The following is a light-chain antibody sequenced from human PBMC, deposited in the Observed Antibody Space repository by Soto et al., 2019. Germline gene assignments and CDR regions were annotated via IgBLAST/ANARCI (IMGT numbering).Light chain of an antibody. J-gene: IGLJ2*01. Sequence: QSVLPQPPSVSAAPGQKVTISCSGSSFNIGNNYVSWFQQLPGTAPKLLIYDSNKRPSGIPDRFSGSKSGTSATLDITGLQTGAEADYYCATWESSLTGEVFGGGTKLTVL. V-gene: IGLV1-51*01. CDR2: DSN. CDR3: ATWESSLTGEV. CDR1: SFNIGNNY.